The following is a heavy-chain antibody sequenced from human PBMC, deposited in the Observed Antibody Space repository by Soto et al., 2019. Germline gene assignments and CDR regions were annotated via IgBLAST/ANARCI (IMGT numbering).Heavy chain of an antibody. Sequence: ASVKVSCKASGYTFTSYYMHWVRQAPGQGLEWMGIINPSGGSTSYAQKFQGRVTMTRDTSTSTVYMELSSLRSEDTAVYYCASTSGSYYNVSWFDPWGQGTLVTVSS. V-gene: IGHV1-46*01. CDR2: INPSGGST. D-gene: IGHD3-10*01. J-gene: IGHJ5*02. CDR1: GYTFTSYY. CDR3: ASTSGSYYNVSWFDP.